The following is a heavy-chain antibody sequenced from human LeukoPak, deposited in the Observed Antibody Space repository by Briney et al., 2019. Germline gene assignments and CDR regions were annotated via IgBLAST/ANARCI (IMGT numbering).Heavy chain of an antibody. J-gene: IGHJ6*02. Sequence: ASVKVSCKASGDTFTSYLMHWIRQAPGQGLEWMGMINPSGGSTTYAQKFQGRVTMTRDTSTSTVYMELSSLRSEDTAMYYCARESSTSSLVYYYGMDVWGQGATVTVSS. D-gene: IGHD6-6*01. CDR3: ARESSTSSLVYYYGMDV. V-gene: IGHV1-46*01. CDR2: INPSGGST. CDR1: GDTFTSYL.